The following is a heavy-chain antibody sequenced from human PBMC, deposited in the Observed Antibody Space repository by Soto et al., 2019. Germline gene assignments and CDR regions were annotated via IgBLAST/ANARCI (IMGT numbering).Heavy chain of an antibody. Sequence: PSETLSLTCTVSSSPINSRYYWGWIRQTPGKGLEWVASIYHSGSTHYNPSLKSRATISVDTSNNQFSLRLSSVTAADTAIYYCERTTSGRNFDYWGQGTQVTSPQ. J-gene: IGHJ4*02. D-gene: IGHD6-19*01. V-gene: IGHV4-38-2*02. CDR1: SSPINSRYY. CDR2: IYHSGST. CDR3: ERTTSGRNFDY.